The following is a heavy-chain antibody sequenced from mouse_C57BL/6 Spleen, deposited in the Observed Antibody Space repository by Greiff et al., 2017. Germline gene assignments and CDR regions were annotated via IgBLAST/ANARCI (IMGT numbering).Heavy chain of an antibody. CDR2: ISYDGSN. CDR3: ARALTGTPYYFDY. V-gene: IGHV3-6*01. J-gene: IGHJ2*01. Sequence: VQLKESGPGLVKPSQSLSLTCSVTGYSITSGYYWNWIRQFPGNKLEWMGYISYDGSNNYNPSLKNRISITRDTSKNQFFLKLNSVTTEDTATYYCARALTGTPYYFDYWGQGTTLTVSS. D-gene: IGHD4-1*01. CDR1: GYSITSGYY.